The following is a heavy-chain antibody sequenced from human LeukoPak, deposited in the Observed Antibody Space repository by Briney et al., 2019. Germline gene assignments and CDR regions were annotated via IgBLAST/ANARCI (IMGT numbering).Heavy chain of an antibody. CDR1: GGSISSHF. D-gene: IGHD3-16*01. V-gene: IGHV4-59*11. CDR2: FSDRGGP. CDR3: ARDYDYFDY. Sequence: SETLSLTCTVSGGSISSHFWSWIRLPPGKGLEWIGYFSDRGGPNYNPSLKSRVTISGDTSKNLVSLKLRSVTAADTAIYYCARDYDYFDYWGQGTQVTVSS. J-gene: IGHJ4*02.